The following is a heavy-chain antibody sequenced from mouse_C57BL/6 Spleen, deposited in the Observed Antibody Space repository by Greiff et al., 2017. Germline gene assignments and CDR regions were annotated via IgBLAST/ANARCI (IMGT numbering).Heavy chain of an antibody. D-gene: IGHD1-1*01. J-gene: IGHJ2*01. V-gene: IGHV1-59*01. CDR2: IDPSDSYT. CDR3: AGTTVVAPFDY. Sequence: QVHVKQPGAELVRPGTSVKLSCKASGYTFTSYWMHWVKQRPGQGLEWIGVIDPSDSYTNYNQKFKGKATLTVDTSSSTAYMQLSSLTSEDSAVYYCAGTTVVAPFDYWGQGTTLTVSS. CDR1: GYTFTSYW.